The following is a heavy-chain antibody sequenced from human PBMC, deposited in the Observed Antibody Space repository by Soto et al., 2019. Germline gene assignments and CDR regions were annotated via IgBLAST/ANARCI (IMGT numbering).Heavy chain of an antibody. V-gene: IGHV4-30-2*01. Sequence: TLSLTCAVSGGSISSGGYSWSWIRQPPGKGLEWIGYIYHSGSTYYNPSLKSRVTISVDRSKNQFSLKLSSVTAADTAVYYCARGVVRGWYYFDYWGQGTLVTVSS. D-gene: IGHD2-15*01. CDR2: IYHSGST. CDR1: GGSISSGGYS. CDR3: ARGVVRGWYYFDY. J-gene: IGHJ4*02.